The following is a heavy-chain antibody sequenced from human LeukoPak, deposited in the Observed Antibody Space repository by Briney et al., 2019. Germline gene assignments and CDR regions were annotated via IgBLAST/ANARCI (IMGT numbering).Heavy chain of an antibody. Sequence: GGSLRLSCIAYGFTFSSYDMYCVRQAPGKGLEWVAFIRYDGSNKNYADSVKGRFTISRDNSKNTLYLQMNSLRAEDTAVYYCAAELGYWGQGTLVTVSS. J-gene: IGHJ4*02. CDR1: GFTFSSYD. CDR3: AAELGY. CDR2: IRYDGSNK. V-gene: IGHV3-30*02.